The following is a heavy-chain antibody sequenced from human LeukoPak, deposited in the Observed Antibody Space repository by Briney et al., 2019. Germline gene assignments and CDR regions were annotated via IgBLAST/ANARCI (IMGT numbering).Heavy chain of an antibody. CDR2: INPNSGGT. CDR1: GYTFTGYY. J-gene: IGHJ4*02. V-gene: IGHV1-2*06. Sequence: ASVKVSCKASGYTFTGYYMHWVRQAPGQGLEWMGRINPNSGGTNYPQKFQGRVTMTRDTSISTAYMELSRLRSDDTAVYYCERGGSSYRFGEYPYYFDYWGQGTLVTVSS. CDR3: ERGGSSYRFGEYPYYFDY. D-gene: IGHD3-10*01.